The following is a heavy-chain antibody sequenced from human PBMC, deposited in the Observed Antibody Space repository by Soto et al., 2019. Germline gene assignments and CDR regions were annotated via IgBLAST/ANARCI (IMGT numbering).Heavy chain of an antibody. V-gene: IGHV3-33*01. CDR1: GFTFSGYG. D-gene: IGHD1-26*01. CDR3: ARDLGYGMDV. CDR2: IWYDGSNK. Sequence: PGESLKISCAASGFTFSGYGMHWVRQAPGKGLEWVAVIWYDGSNKYYADSVKGRFTISRDNSKNTLYLQMNSLRAEDTAVYYCARDLGYGMDVWGQGTTVNVSS. J-gene: IGHJ6*02.